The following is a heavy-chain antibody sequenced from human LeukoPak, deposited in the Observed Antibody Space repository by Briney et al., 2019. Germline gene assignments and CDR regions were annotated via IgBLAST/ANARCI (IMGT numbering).Heavy chain of an antibody. D-gene: IGHD2-2*01. V-gene: IGHV4-39*07. J-gene: IGHJ6*03. CDR3: ARERLGYCSSTSCEGIYYYYMDV. CDR1: GGSISSSSYY. CDR2: IYYSGST. Sequence: SETLSLTCTVAGGSISSSSYYWGWIRQPPGKGLEWIGSIYYSGSTYYNPSLKSRVTISVDTSKNQFSLKLSSVTAADTAVYYCARERLGYCSSTSCEGIYYYYMDVWGKGTTVTVSS.